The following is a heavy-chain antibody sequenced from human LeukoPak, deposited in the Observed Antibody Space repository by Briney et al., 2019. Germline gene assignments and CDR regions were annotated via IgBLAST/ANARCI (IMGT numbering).Heavy chain of an antibody. D-gene: IGHD2-2*01. CDR1: GGSISGYY. CDR3: ARAIVVVPAALGAFDI. Sequence: SETLSLTCTVSGGSISGYYWVWIRQPPGKGLEWIGYIYYSGNTNYNPSLKSRVTISVDTSKNQFSLKLSSVTAADTAVYYCARAIVVVPAALGAFDIWGQGTMVTVSS. CDR2: IYYSGNT. J-gene: IGHJ3*02. V-gene: IGHV4-59*08.